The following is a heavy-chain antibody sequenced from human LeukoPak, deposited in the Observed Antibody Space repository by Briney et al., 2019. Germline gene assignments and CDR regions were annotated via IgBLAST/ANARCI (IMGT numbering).Heavy chain of an antibody. Sequence: ASVKVSCKASGYTFTSYGISWVRQAPGQGLEWMGWISAYNGNANYAQKLQGRVTMTTDTSTSTAYMELRSLRSDDTAVYYCARDAAYCGGDCYPRADCYYYGMDVWGQGTTVTVSS. CDR3: ARDAAYCGGDCYPRADCYYYGMDV. CDR1: GYTFTSYG. CDR2: ISAYNGNA. J-gene: IGHJ6*02. V-gene: IGHV1-18*01. D-gene: IGHD2-21*02.